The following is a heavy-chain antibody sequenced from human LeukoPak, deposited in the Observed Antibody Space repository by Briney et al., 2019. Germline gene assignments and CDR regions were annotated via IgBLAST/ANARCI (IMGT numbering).Heavy chain of an antibody. J-gene: IGHJ3*02. D-gene: IGHD3-3*01. V-gene: IGHV3-30*03. CDR3: ARDPATIFGVAAFDI. Sequence: GRSLRLSCAASGFIFSNYGMHWVRQAPGKGLEWVAVISYDGSYKYYVDSVKGRFTISRDNSKNTLFLQMNSLRAEDTAVYYCARDPATIFGVAAFDIWGQGTMVTVSS. CDR2: ISYDGSYK. CDR1: GFIFSNYG.